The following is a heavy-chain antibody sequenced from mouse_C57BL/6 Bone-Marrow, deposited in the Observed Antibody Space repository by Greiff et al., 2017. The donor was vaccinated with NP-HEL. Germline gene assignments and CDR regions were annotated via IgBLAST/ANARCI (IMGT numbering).Heavy chain of an antibody. J-gene: IGHJ1*03. CDR2: IVPANGYT. Sequence: PEQGLECIGRIVPANGYTKYAPKFQGKATITADTSSNTTFQQHSSLKSEDTDIYYCASAGDYGSSYRYYDVWGTATTVTVSS. D-gene: IGHD1-1*01. CDR3: ASAGDYGSSYRYYDV. V-gene: IGHV14-3*01.